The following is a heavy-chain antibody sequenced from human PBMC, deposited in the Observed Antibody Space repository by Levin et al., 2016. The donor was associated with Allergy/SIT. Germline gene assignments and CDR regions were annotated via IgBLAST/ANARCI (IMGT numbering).Heavy chain of an antibody. J-gene: IGHJ6*01. Sequence: ASVKVSCKASGYTLSNHYMHWVRQAPGQGLEWMGVINPSSGSTNAAQKFQDRVIMTRDTSTSTVYMEVSSLRSEDTAVYYCARGRRIQVRSLPRKSEGKPYYGMDVWGRGATVTVSS. CDR1: GYTLSNHY. CDR3: ARGRRIQVRSLPRKSEGKPYYGMDV. V-gene: IGHV1-46*01. CDR2: INPSSGST. D-gene: IGHD5-18*01.